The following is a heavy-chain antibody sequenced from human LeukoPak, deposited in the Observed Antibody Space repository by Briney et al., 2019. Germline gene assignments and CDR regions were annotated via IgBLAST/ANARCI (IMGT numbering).Heavy chain of an antibody. V-gene: IGHV4-59*01. J-gene: IGHJ4*02. CDR3: ARVGNYDILTGQFDY. D-gene: IGHD3-9*01. CDR1: GGSISSYY. Sequence: SETLSLTCTVSGGSISSYYWSWIRQPPGKGLEWIGYIYYSGSTNYNPSLKSRVTISVDTSKNQFSLKLSSVTAADTAVYYCARVGNYDILTGQFDYWGQGTLVTVSS. CDR2: IYYSGST.